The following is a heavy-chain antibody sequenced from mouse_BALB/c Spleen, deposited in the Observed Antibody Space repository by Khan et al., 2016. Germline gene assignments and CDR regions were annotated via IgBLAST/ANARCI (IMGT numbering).Heavy chain of an antibody. CDR3: ASLTETIAY. Sequence: EVELVESGGGLVQTGGSLRLSCATSGFTFTDYYMTWVRQPPGKALEWLGCIRTKAGGYTTEYSASVKGRFTISRDNSQSILYLQMNTLRAEDSDTYYCASLTETIAYWGQGTLVTVSA. J-gene: IGHJ3*01. D-gene: IGHD2-13*01. V-gene: IGHV7-3*02. CDR2: IRTKAGGYTT. CDR1: GFTFTDYY.